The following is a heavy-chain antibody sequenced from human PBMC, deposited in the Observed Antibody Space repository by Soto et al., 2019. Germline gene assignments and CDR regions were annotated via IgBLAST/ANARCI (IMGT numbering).Heavy chain of an antibody. CDR2: IKSYSAGGTT. Sequence: EVHLVESGGGLVKPGESLRLSCAASGFTFNNALMNWVRQAPGKGLEWVGRIKSYSAGGTTDYAAPLKGRFTISRDESRETLYLQLNSLKPEDAAVYYCPAGYCSGADCNSSHYLGQGTLVTFSS. D-gene: IGHD2-15*01. V-gene: IGHV3-15*07. CDR3: PAGYCSGADCNSSHY. CDR1: GFTFNNAL. J-gene: IGHJ4*02.